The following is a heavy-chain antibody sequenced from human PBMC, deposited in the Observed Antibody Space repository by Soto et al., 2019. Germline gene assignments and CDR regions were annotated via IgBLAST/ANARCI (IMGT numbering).Heavy chain of an antibody. V-gene: IGHV3-23*01. CDR1: GFTFSTYG. Sequence: DVQLLESGGGLVQWGGSLRLSCVTSGFTFSTYGMTWVRQAPGKGLEWVSYGGSGGSRYYAEYVKGRFTISIENSKNTLSLEMNSLRAEDTATYYCVKFRGRAYPYYYMDVWGKGTTVTVSS. J-gene: IGHJ6*03. CDR2: GGSGGSR. CDR3: VKFRGRAYPYYYMDV. D-gene: IGHD3-10*01.